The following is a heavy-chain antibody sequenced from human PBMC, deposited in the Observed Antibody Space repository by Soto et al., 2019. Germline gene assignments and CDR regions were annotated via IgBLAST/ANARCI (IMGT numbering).Heavy chain of an antibody. CDR2: TYYRSKWYN. V-gene: IGHV6-1*01. CDR3: ARAGYSSGWYNWFDP. Sequence: SQTLSLTCAISVDIVSSNSAAWNCIRQSPSRGLEWLGRTYYRSKWYNDYAVSVKSRITINPDTSKNQFSLQLNSVTPEDTAVYYCARAGYSSGWYNWFDPWGQGTLVTVSS. D-gene: IGHD6-19*01. CDR1: VDIVSSNSAA. J-gene: IGHJ5*02.